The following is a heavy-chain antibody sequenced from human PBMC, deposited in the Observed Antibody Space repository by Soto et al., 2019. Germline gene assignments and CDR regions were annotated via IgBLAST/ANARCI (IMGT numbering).Heavy chain of an antibody. CDR2: ISGSGGST. CDR3: AKAEVVGATTWWDYYYGMDV. V-gene: IGHV3-23*01. J-gene: IGHJ6*02. Sequence: GGSLRLSCVGSGFTFSTYSINWVRQAPGKGLEWVSAISGSGGSTYYADSVKGRFTISRDNSKNTLYLQMNSLRAEDTAVYYCAKAEVVGATTWWDYYYGMDVWGHGTTVIVS. D-gene: IGHD1-26*01. CDR1: GFTFSTYS.